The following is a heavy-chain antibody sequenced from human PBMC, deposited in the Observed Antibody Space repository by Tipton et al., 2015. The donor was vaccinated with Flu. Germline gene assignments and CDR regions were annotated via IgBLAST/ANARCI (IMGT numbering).Heavy chain of an antibody. Sequence: TLSLTCLVSGDSIRSDYYWGWIRQPPGKGLEWIGHISRGGSAYYNSSLQSRVTISVDSSRNRFSLEMRSVTAADMAVYYCARRDFSNYVSDPKNWFDRWGQGTLVTVSS. J-gene: IGHJ5*02. CDR2: ISRGGSA. D-gene: IGHD4-11*01. CDR3: ARRDFSNYVSDPKNWFDR. V-gene: IGHV4-38-2*01. CDR1: GDSIRSDYY.